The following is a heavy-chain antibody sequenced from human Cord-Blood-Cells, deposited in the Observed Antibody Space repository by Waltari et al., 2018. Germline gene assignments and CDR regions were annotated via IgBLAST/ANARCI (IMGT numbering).Heavy chain of an antibody. J-gene: IGHJ3*02. Sequence: QLQLQESGPGLVKPSEPLSLTCPVPGCPISSSSYYRGWIRQPPGKGLEWIGSIYYSGSTYYNPSLKSRVTISVDTSKNQFSLKLSSVTAADTAVYYCARDPGIDAFDIWGQGTMVTVSS. CDR3: ARDPGIDAFDI. V-gene: IGHV4-39*07. CDR2: IYYSGST. D-gene: IGHD3-10*01. CDR1: GCPISSSSYY.